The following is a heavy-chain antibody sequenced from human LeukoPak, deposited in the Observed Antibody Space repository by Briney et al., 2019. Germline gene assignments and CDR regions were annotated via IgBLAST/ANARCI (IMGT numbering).Heavy chain of an antibody. D-gene: IGHD3-10*01. J-gene: IGHJ4*02. CDR1: GGTFSSYA. CDR2: ISAYNGNT. V-gene: IGHV1-18*01. Sequence: ASVKVSCKASGGTFSSYAISWVRQAPGQGLEWMGWISAYNGNTNYAQKLQGRVTMTTDTSTSTAYMELRSLRSDDTAVYYCARMEGSGSPKSRYSFDYWGQGTLVTVSS. CDR3: ARMEGSGSPKSRYSFDY.